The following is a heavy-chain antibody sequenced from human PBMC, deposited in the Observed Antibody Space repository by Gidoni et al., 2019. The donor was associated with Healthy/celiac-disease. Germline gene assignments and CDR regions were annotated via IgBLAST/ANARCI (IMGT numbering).Heavy chain of an antibody. CDR1: GFTFSSYW. CDR2: IKQDGSEK. Sequence: EVQLVESGGGLVQPGGSLRLSCAASGFTFSSYWMSWVRQAPGKGLEWVANIKQDGSEKYYVDSVKGRFTISRDNAKNSLYLQMNSLRAEDTAVYYCARDPDGVGYNKGNYYYGMDVWGQGTTVTVSS. CDR3: ARDPDGVGYNKGNYYYGMDV. J-gene: IGHJ6*02. V-gene: IGHV3-7*01. D-gene: IGHD5-12*01.